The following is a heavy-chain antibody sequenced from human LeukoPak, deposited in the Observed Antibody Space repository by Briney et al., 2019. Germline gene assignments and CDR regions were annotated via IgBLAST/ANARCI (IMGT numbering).Heavy chain of an antibody. V-gene: IGHV3-30-3*01. Sequence: TGGSLRLSCAASGFTFSSYAMHWVRQAPGKGLEWVAVISYDGSNKYYADSVKGRFTISRDNSKNTLCLQMNSLRAEDTAVYYCARDRYYDSSGYCYYWGQGTLVTVSS. CDR3: ARDRYYDSSGYCYY. CDR1: GFTFSSYA. J-gene: IGHJ4*02. CDR2: ISYDGSNK. D-gene: IGHD3-22*01.